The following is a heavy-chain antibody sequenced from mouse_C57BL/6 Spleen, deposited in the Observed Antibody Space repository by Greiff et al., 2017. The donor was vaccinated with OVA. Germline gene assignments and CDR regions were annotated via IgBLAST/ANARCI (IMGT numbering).Heavy chain of an antibody. CDR1: GFSLTSYG. CDR3: AGYGEYDAAGY. D-gene: IGHD2-14*01. Sequence: QVQLQQSGPGLVQPSQTLSITCTVSGFSLTSYGVHWVRQSPGKGLEWLGVIWGGGTTDYNDAFITRLSISKDNSKYQVFFKMNSLQADDTAIYCCAGYGEYDAAGYWGQGTTVTVSS. J-gene: IGHJ2*01. V-gene: IGHV2-2*01. CDR2: IWGGGTT.